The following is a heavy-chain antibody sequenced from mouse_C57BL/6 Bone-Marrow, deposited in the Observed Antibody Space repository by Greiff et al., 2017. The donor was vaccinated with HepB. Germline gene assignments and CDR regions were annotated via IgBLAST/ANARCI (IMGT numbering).Heavy chain of an antibody. CDR3: ARAPYDYDEGFAY. D-gene: IGHD2-4*01. J-gene: IGHJ3*01. CDR1: GYSITSGYY. Sequence: EVKVEESGPGLVKPSQSLSLTCSVTGYSITSGYYWNWIRQFPGNKLEWMGYISYDGSNNYNPSLKNRISITRDTSKNQFFLKLNSVTTEDTATYYCARAPYDYDEGFAYWGQGTLVTVSA. V-gene: IGHV3-6*01. CDR2: ISYDGSN.